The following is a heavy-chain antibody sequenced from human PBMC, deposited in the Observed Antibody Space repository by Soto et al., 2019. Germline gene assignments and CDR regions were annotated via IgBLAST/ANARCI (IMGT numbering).Heavy chain of an antibody. V-gene: IGHV1-18*04. J-gene: IGHJ4*02. Sequence: QVQPVQSGAEVRKPGASVKVSCKASGYTFTTYGINWVRQAPGQGLEWMGWISAYSGHTNYAQTLQGRVTMTTDTATRTAHIELRSLRSDDPAVYYGASDQGHCIHGVCYTVFDYWGQGTLVTVSS. CDR3: ASDQGHCIHGVCYTVFDY. CDR2: ISAYSGHT. CDR1: GYTFTTYG. D-gene: IGHD2-8*01.